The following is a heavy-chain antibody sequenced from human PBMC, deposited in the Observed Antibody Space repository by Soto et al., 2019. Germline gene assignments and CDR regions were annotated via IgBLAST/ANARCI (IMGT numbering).Heavy chain of an antibody. CDR3: AAQQIPEYYDFWSGKSAYYYYGMDV. J-gene: IGHJ6*02. CDR1: GGSISSYY. Sequence: SETLSLTCTVSGGSISSYYLSWIRQPPGKGLEWIGYIYYSGSTNYNPSLKSRVTISVDTSKDQFSLKLSSVTAADTAVYYCAAQQIPEYYDFWSGKSAYYYYGMDVWGQGTTVTVSS. D-gene: IGHD3-3*01. V-gene: IGHV4-59*01. CDR2: IYYSGST.